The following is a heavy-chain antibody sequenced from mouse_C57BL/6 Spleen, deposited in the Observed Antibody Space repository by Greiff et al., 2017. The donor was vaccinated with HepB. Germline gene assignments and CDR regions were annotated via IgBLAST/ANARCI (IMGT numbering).Heavy chain of an antibody. Sequence: EVMLVESGGDLVEPGGSLKLSCAASGFTFSSYGMSWVRQTPDKRLEWVATISSGGSYTYYPDSVKGRFTISRDNAKNTLYLQMSSLKSEDTAMYYCARQELRYFDVWGTGTTVTVSS. J-gene: IGHJ1*03. CDR3: ARQELRYFDV. CDR1: GFTFSSYG. D-gene: IGHD1-1*01. CDR2: ISSGGSYT. V-gene: IGHV5-6*02.